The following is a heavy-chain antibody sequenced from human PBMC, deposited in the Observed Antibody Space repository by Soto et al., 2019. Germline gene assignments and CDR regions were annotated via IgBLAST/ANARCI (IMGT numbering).Heavy chain of an antibody. J-gene: IGHJ6*03. CDR1: GGSLSRYY. CDR3: ARLLGGYVPYDYMDV. D-gene: IGHD5-12*01. CDR2: IYYSGST. V-gene: IGHV4-59*08. Sequence: ASETLSLPWTVSGGSLSRYYWGWIRQPPGKGLEWIGYIYYSGSTHYNPSLKSRVTISVDTSKNQFSLKLSSVTAADTAVYYCARLLGGYVPYDYMDVWGRGTTVTVSS.